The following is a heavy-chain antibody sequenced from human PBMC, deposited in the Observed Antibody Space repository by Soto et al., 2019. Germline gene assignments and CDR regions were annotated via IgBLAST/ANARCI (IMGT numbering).Heavy chain of an antibody. CDR1: GFSFTFSA. CDR2: IVVGSGST. CDR3: AAPYGMDV. V-gene: IGHV1-58*01. J-gene: IGHJ6*02. Sequence: VASVKVSCKASGFSFTFSAVQWVRQARGQRLEWIGWIVVGSGSTKYAQKFHERVTITRDMSTSTAYMELSSLRSEDTAVYYCAAPYGMDVWGQGTTVTSP.